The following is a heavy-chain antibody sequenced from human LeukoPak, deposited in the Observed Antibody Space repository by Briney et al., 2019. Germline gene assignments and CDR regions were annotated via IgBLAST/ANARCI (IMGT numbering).Heavy chain of an antibody. D-gene: IGHD4-17*01. V-gene: IGHV4-4*07. CDR1: GGSISSYY. Sequence: SETLSLTCSVSGGSISSYYWSWIRQPAGKGLEWIGRIYTSGSTNYNPSLTSRVTMSVDTSKNQFSLKLSSVTAADTAVYYCARTPTVTTLGGFDPWGQGTLVTVSS. CDR3: ARTPTVTTLGGFDP. CDR2: IYTSGST. J-gene: IGHJ5*02.